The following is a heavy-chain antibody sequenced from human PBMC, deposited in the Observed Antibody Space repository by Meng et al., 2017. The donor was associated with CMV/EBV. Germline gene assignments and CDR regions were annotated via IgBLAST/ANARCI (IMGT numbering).Heavy chain of an antibody. V-gene: IGHV4-34*01. CDR1: GGSFSGSY. Sequence: SQTLSLTCAVYGGSFSGSYWSWIRQPPGKGLEWIGEINHSGSTNYNPSLKSRVTISVDTSKNQFSLKLSSVTAADTAVYYCARDNGARPGRPYYYYGMDVWGQGTTVTVSS. J-gene: IGHJ6*02. CDR3: ARDNGARPGRPYYYYGMDV. D-gene: IGHD6-6*01. CDR2: INHSGST.